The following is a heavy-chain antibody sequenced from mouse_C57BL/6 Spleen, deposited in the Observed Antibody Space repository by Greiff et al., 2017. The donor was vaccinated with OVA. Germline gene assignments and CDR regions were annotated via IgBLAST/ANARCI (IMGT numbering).Heavy chain of an antibody. D-gene: IGHD1-1*01. Sequence: VQLQQPGAELVRPGSSLKLSCKASGYTFTSYWMDWVKQRPGQGLEWIGNIYPSDSETHYNQKFKDKATLTVDKSSSTAYMQLSSLTSEDSAVYYCARGDYGSRYFDYWGQGTTLTVSS. CDR1: GYTFTSYW. J-gene: IGHJ2*01. CDR2: IYPSDSET. CDR3: ARGDYGSRYFDY. V-gene: IGHV1-61*01.